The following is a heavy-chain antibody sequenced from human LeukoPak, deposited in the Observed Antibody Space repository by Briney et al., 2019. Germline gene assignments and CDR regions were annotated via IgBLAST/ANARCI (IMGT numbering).Heavy chain of an antibody. V-gene: IGHV4-34*01. CDR2: INHSGST. Sequence: SETLSLTCAVYGGSFSGYYWSWIRQPPGKGLEWIGEINHSGSTNYNPSLKSRVTISVDTSKNQFSLKLSSVTAADTAVYYCARPMVPQGAGAFDTWGQGTMVTVSS. J-gene: IGHJ3*02. CDR3: ARPMVPQGAGAFDT. CDR1: GGSFSGYY. D-gene: IGHD6-19*01.